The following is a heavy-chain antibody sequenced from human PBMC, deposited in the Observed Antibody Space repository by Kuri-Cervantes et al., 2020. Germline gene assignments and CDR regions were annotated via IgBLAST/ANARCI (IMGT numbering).Heavy chain of an antibody. CDR1: GFTFDDYA. CDR3: AKDTGWGWGETNYFDY. Sequence: GGSLRLSCAASGFTFDDYAMHWVRQAPGKGLEWVSGISWNSGSIGYADSVKGRFTISRDNAKNSLYLQMNSLRAEDTALYYCAKDTGWGWGETNYFDYWGQGTLVTVSS. D-gene: IGHD3-16*01. V-gene: IGHV3-9*01. J-gene: IGHJ4*02. CDR2: ISWNSGSI.